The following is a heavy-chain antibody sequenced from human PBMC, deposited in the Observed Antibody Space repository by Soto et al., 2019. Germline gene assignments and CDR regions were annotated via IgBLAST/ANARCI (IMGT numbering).Heavy chain of an antibody. CDR1: GFTFDDYA. J-gene: IGHJ4*02. V-gene: IGHV3-9*01. CDR2: ISWSSGSI. Sequence: GGSLRLSCAASGFTFDDYAMHWVRQAPGKGLEWVSGISWSSGSIGYADSLKGRFTISRDNAKNSLYLQMNSLRAEDTALYYCAKDMGRVLRYFDWPGLDYWGQGTLVTVSS. D-gene: IGHD3-9*01. CDR3: AKDMGRVLRYFDWPGLDY.